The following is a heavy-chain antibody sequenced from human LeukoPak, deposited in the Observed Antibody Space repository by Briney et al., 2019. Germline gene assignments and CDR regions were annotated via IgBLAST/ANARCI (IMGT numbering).Heavy chain of an antibody. V-gene: IGHV3-74*01. D-gene: IGHD3-22*01. CDR1: GFTFSSYW. CDR3: ARDKGYITMISLGPAFGI. CDR2: INSDGSST. Sequence: GGSLRLSCAASGFTFSSYWMHWVRQAPGKGLVWVSRINSDGSSTSYADSVKGRFTISRDNAKNSLYLQMNSLRAEDTAVYYCARDKGYITMISLGPAFGIWGQGTMVTVSS. J-gene: IGHJ3*02.